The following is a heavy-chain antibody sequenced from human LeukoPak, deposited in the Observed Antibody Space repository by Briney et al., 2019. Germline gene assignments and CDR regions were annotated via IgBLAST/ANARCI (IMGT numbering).Heavy chain of an antibody. J-gene: IGHJ3*02. CDR2: IYYSGST. V-gene: IGHV4-39*01. CDR1: GGSISSSCYY. CDR3: ARYVDTAMVAAFDI. Sequence: PSETLSLTCTVSGGSISSSCYYWGWIRQPPGKGLEWIGSIYYSGSTYYNPSLKSRVTISVDTSKNQFSLKLSSVTAADTAVYSCARYVDTAMVAAFDIWGQGTMVTVSS. D-gene: IGHD5-18*01.